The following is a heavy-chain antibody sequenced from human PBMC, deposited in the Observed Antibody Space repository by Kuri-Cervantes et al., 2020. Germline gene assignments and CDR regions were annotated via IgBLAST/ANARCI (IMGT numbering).Heavy chain of an antibody. CDR3: ARGGHSGYDFDY. D-gene: IGHD5-12*01. CDR1: GFTFSSYA. Sequence: GGSLRLSCAASGFTFSSYAMSWVRQAPGKGLEWVSAISGSGGSTYYADSVKGRFTISRENAKNSLYLQMNSLRAGDTAVYYCARGGHSGYDFDYWGQGTLVTVSS. CDR2: ISGSGGST. V-gene: IGHV3-23*01. J-gene: IGHJ4*02.